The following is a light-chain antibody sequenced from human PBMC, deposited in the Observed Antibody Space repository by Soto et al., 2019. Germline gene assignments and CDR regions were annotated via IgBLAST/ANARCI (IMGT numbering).Light chain of an antibody. J-gene: IGKJ1*01. V-gene: IGKV3-20*01. CDR2: GGS. CDR1: QSVSSSY. Sequence: IVLTQSPGTLSLSPGDRATLSCRASQSVSSSYLAWYQQKPGQAPRLLIYGGSSRATGVPDRFSGSGSGTDFTLIISRLEPEDFAVYHCQQHGSSPWTFGQGTKVDIK. CDR3: QQHGSSPWT.